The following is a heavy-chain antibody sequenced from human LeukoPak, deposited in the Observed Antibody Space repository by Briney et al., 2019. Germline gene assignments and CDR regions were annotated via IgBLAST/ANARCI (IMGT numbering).Heavy chain of an antibody. J-gene: IGHJ6*03. V-gene: IGHV3-74*01. CDR3: ARDVWCSSTGCYTSYMDV. CDR1: GFTFSSDW. Sequence: GRSLRLSCAAAGFTFSSDWMHCVRQAPGKGLVWVSRSNSGGSSTSYADSVKGRFTISRDNAKNTLYLQMNSLRAEDTAVYYCARDVWCSSTGCYTSYMDVWGKGTTVTVSS. CDR2: SNSGGSST. D-gene: IGHD2-2*02.